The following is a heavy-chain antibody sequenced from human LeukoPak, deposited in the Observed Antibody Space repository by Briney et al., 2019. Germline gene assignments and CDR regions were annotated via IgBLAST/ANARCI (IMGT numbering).Heavy chain of an antibody. D-gene: IGHD3-22*01. CDR3: ARVNLDRDSSGFAFDY. J-gene: IGHJ4*02. CDR1: GGTFSSYA. CDR2: IIPIFGTA. Sequence: SVKASCKASGGTFSSYAISWVRQAPGQGLEWMGGIIPIFGTANYAQKFQGRVTITTDESTSTAYMELSSLRSEDTAVYYCARVNLDRDSSGFAFDYWGQGTLVTVSS. V-gene: IGHV1-69*05.